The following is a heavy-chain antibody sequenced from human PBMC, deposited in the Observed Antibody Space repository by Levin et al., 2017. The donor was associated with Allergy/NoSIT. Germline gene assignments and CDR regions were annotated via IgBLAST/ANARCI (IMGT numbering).Heavy chain of an antibody. D-gene: IGHD3-10*01. J-gene: IGHJ3*02. Sequence: SETLSLTCAVYGGSFSGYYWSWIRQPPGKGLEWIGEINHSGSTNYNPSLKSRVTISVDTSKNQFSLKLSSVTAADTAVYYCAGSIGSGSDDAFDSWGQGTMVTVSS. CDR1: GGSFSGYY. V-gene: IGHV4-34*01. CDR2: INHSGST. CDR3: AGSIGSGSDDAFDS.